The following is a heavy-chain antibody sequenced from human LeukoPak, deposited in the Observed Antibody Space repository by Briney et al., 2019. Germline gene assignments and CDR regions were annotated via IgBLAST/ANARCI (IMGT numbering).Heavy chain of an antibody. CDR3: ANDAVVRCSSTSCYTCFDY. J-gene: IGHJ4*02. CDR1: GFTFDDYA. V-gene: IGHV3-9*01. CDR2: ISWNSGSI. Sequence: GGSLRLSCAASGFTFDDYAMHWVRQAPGKGLEWVSGISWNSGSIGYADSVKGRFTISRDNAKNSLYLQMNSLRAEDTALYYCANDAVVRCSSTSCYTCFDYWGQGTLVTVSS. D-gene: IGHD2-2*02.